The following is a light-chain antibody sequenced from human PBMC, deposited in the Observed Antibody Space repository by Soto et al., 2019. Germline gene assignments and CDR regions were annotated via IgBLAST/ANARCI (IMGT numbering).Light chain of an antibody. Sequence: QSVLTQPASVSGSPGQSITISCTGTSSDVGGYNYVSWYQHHPGKAPKLIIYDVSDRPSGVSNRFSGSKSGNTASLTISGLQAEDEADYYCTSYTSSSPVVFGGGTKLTVL. CDR3: TSYTSSSPVV. J-gene: IGLJ2*01. V-gene: IGLV2-14*03. CDR1: SSDVGGYNY. CDR2: DVS.